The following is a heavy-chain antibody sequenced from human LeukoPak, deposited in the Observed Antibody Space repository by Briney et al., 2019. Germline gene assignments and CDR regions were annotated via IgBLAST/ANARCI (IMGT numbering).Heavy chain of an antibody. CDR1: GFSFSNFW. V-gene: IGHV3-7*01. CDR2: MNPDGSAT. CDR3: ARTLVEVPGHSDLFDF. D-gene: IGHD2-2*01. Sequence: PGGSLRLSYGASGFSFSNFWMSWIRQAPGKGLERVANMNPDGSATYYLDSVKGRFTISRDNAKTSVYLQMNSLRPDDTAVYYCARTLVEVPGHSDLFDFWGQGTLVTVSS. J-gene: IGHJ4*02.